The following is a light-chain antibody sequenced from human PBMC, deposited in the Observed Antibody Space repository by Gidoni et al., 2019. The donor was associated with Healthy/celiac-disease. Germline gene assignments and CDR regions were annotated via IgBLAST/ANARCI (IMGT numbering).Light chain of an antibody. V-gene: IGKV1-5*01. J-gene: IGKJ2*01. CDR1: QSISSC. CDR3: QQYKSYMYT. Sequence: TQMTQSPSPLSASVGAKVTITCRASQSISSCLAWYQQKPGNAPKLLIDDASSLESGVTSSFSGSGSGTEFTLTISSLQPDDFATYYCQQYKSYMYTFGQGTKLEIK. CDR2: DAS.